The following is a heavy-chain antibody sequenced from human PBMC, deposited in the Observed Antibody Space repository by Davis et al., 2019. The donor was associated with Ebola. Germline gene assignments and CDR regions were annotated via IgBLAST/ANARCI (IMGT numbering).Heavy chain of an antibody. Sequence: PSETLSLTCTVSGGSISSYYWSWIRQPPGKGLEWIGYIYYSGSTNYNPSLKSRVTISVDTSKNQFSLKLSPVTAADTAVYYCARQHGDGYYGMDVWGQGTTVTVSS. V-gene: IGHV4-59*08. J-gene: IGHJ6*02. D-gene: IGHD4-17*01. CDR1: GGSISSYY. CDR2: IYYSGST. CDR3: ARQHGDGYYGMDV.